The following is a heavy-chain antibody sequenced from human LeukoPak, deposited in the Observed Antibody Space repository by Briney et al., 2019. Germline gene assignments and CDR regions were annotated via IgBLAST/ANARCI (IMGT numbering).Heavy chain of an antibody. J-gene: IGHJ4*02. Sequence: GGSLRLSCAASGFTFSSHGMSWVRQAPGKGLEWVSTISGSGDNTYYADSVKGRFTISRDNSKNTLYLQMNSLRAEDTAVYYCARSDLYGDYPPGNYWGQGTLVAVSS. V-gene: IGHV3-23*01. CDR1: GFTFSSHG. D-gene: IGHD4-17*01. CDR2: ISGSGDNT. CDR3: ARSDLYGDYPPGNY.